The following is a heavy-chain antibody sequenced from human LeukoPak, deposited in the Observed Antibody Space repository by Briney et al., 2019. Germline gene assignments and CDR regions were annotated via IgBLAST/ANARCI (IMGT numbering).Heavy chain of an antibody. Sequence: PGRSLRLSCAASGFTFSGYGMPWVRQAPGKGLEWVAFINYDASNKYYTDSVKGRFTISRDSSKNTLYLQMNSLRADDTAVYYCARQRGGDAFDIWGQGTMVTVSS. CDR3: ARQRGGDAFDI. CDR2: INYDASNK. D-gene: IGHD3-16*01. V-gene: IGHV3-33*01. J-gene: IGHJ3*02. CDR1: GFTFSGYG.